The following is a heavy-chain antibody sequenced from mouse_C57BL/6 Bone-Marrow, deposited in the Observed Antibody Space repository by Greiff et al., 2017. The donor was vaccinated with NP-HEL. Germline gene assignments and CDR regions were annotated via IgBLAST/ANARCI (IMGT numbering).Heavy chain of an antibody. V-gene: IGHV1-66*01. CDR2: IYPGSGNT. J-gene: IGHJ2*01. D-gene: IGHD4-1*01. CDR1: GYSFTSYY. CDR3: ARGGANWDFDY. Sequence: QVQLKQSGPELVKPGASVKISCTASGYSFTSYYIHWVKQRPGQGLEWIGWIYPGSGNTKYNEKFKGKATLTADTSSSTAYMPLSSRTSEDSAVYDCARGGANWDFDYWGQGTTLTVSS.